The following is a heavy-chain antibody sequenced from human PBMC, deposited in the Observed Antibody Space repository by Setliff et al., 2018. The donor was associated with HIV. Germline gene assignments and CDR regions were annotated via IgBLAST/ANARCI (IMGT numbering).Heavy chain of an antibody. CDR3: ARRSGYAEDY. Sequence: SETLSLTCTVSGDFFSSDYYWNWIRQPPGKGLEWIGEIIHSGGTNYNPSLKSRVTISVDTSKNQFSLKLSSVTAADTAVYYCARRSGYAEDYWGQGTLVTVSS. V-gene: IGHV4-34*12. D-gene: IGHD5-12*01. CDR1: GDFFSSDYY. J-gene: IGHJ4*02. CDR2: IIHSGGT.